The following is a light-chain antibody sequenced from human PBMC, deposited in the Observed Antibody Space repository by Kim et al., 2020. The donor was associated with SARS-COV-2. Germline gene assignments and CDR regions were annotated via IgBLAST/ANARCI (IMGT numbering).Light chain of an antibody. V-gene: IGLV1-51*01. CDR3: GTWDSSLSADWV. CDR2: DNN. CDR1: SSNIGNNY. Sequence: QSVLTQPPSVSAAPGQKVTISCSGSSSNIGNNYVSWYQQLPGTAAKLLIYDNNKRPSGIPDRFSGSKSGTSATLGITGLQTGDEADYYCGTWDSSLSADWVFGGGTQLTVL. J-gene: IGLJ3*02.